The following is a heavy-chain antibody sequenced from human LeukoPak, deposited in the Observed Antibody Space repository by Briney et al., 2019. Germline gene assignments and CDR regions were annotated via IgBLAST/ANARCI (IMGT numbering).Heavy chain of an antibody. V-gene: IGHV4-39*01. D-gene: IGHD3-3*01. CDR1: GGSISSSSYY. CDR2: IYYSGST. J-gene: IGHJ5*02. Sequence: SETLSLTCTVSGGSISSSSYYCGWIRQPPGKGLEWIGSIYYSGSTYYNPSLKSRVTISVDTSKNQFSLKLSSVTAADTAVYYCARHIPLYDSGGWFDPWGQGTLVTVSS. CDR3: ARHIPLYDSGGWFDP.